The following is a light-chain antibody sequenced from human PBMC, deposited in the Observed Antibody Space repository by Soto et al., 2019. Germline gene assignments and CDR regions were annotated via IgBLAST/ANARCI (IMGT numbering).Light chain of an antibody. CDR1: QSVGSY. V-gene: IGKV3-11*01. Sequence: ETVVTRAGAARRSPPGAKATHCCRASQSVGSYLAWYKQKLGQAPRLLIYDASKRATGIPARFSGSGSGTDFTLALRCLEPEEFAVYNCEARNYWPITVAQGTQLEIK. CDR3: EARNYWPIT. J-gene: IGKJ5*01. CDR2: DAS.